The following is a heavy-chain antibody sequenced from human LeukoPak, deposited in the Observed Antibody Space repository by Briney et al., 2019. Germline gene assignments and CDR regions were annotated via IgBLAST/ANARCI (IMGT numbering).Heavy chain of an antibody. D-gene: IGHD6-13*01. CDR3: GVRWIAAAGAFNY. CDR1: ARSISSYY. J-gene: IGHJ4*02. CDR2: IYYSGST. V-gene: IGHV4-59*01. Sequence: SETLSLTCTVAARSISSYYWSWIRHPPGKGLEWIGYIYYSGSTNYNPSLKGRVTISVDTSKNQLSLNLSAVTAAATAGYSCGVRWIAAAGAFNYWGQGTLVTVSS.